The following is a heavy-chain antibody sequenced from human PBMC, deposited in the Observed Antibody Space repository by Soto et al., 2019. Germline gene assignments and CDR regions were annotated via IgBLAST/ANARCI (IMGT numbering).Heavy chain of an antibody. CDR1: GDSVSINSAA. CDR2: TYYRSKWYN. D-gene: IGHD3-22*01. V-gene: IGHV6-1*01. Sequence: SQTLSLTCAISGDSVSINSAAWNWIRQSPSRGLEWLGRTYYRSKWYNDYAVSVKSRITINPDTSKNQFSLQLNSVTPEDTAVYYCARGRYYYDSSGYSYYYYYYMDVWGKGTPVTGSS. CDR3: ARGRYYYDSSGYSYYYYYYMDV. J-gene: IGHJ6*03.